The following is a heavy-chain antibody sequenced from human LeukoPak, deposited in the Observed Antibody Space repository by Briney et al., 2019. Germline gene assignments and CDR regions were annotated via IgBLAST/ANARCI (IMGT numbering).Heavy chain of an antibody. D-gene: IGHD1-26*01. V-gene: IGHV1-3*01. Sequence: GASVKVSCKASGYDFTSYAMHWVRQAPGQRLEWMGWINAGNGNTKYSQKFQDRVTVTRDTSTSTAYMELSSLRSEDTAVYYCAKEDGGRYFDYWGQGTLVTVSS. CDR2: INAGNGNT. J-gene: IGHJ4*02. CDR3: AKEDGGRYFDY. CDR1: GYDFTSYA.